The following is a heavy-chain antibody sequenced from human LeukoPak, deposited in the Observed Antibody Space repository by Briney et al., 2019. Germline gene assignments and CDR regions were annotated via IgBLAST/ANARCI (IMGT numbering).Heavy chain of an antibody. D-gene: IGHD2-15*01. Sequence: ASVKVSCKASGYTFTSYGISWVRQAPGQGLEWMGWISAYNGNTNYAQKLQGRVTMTTDTSTSKAYMELRSLRSDDTAVYYCARVREYCSGGSCPRNWFDPWGQGTLVTVSS. V-gene: IGHV1-18*01. CDR3: ARVREYCSGGSCPRNWFDP. J-gene: IGHJ5*02. CDR2: ISAYNGNT. CDR1: GYTFTSYG.